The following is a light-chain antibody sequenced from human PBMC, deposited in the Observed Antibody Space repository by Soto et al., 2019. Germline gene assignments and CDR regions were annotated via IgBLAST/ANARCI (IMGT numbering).Light chain of an antibody. J-gene: IGLJ2*01. CDR2: DVS. CDR3: SSYTGSSAYVV. V-gene: IGLV2-14*01. CDR1: SSDVGGYNY. Sequence: QSALTQPASVSGSPGQSITISCTGTSSDVGGYNYVSWYQQHPGKAPKLMIYDVSNRPSGVSNRFSGAKSANTACLTISGLQAEDEADYYCSSYTGSSAYVVFGGGTKLTV.